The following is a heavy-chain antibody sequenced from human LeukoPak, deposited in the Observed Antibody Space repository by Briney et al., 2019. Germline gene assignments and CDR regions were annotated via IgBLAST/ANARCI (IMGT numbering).Heavy chain of an antibody. CDR1: GLPIADFA. V-gene: IGHV3-43*02. Sequence: PGGSLRLSCVASGLPIADFAMHWVRQAPGKGLEWVSLISGDGVSTFYADSVKGRFSISRDNSKNSLYLEMYSLRTEDAAMYYCAKESGKFDYWGQGTLVAVSS. CDR2: ISGDGVST. CDR3: AKESGKFDY. J-gene: IGHJ4*02.